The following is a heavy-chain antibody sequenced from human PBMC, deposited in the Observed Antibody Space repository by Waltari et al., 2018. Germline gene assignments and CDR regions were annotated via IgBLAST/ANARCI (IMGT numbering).Heavy chain of an antibody. D-gene: IGHD1-1*01. CDR1: GFTFSSYE. CDR2: ISSSGSSR. J-gene: IGHJ4*02. V-gene: IGHV3-48*03. Sequence: EVQLVESGGGLVQPGGSLRLSCAASGFTFSSYEMNWFRQAPGKGLEWVSYISSSGSSRYYADSVKGRFTISRDNAKNSLFLQMNSLRAEDTAVYYCARGFYGTTYYFDYWGQGTLVTVSS. CDR3: ARGFYGTTYYFDY.